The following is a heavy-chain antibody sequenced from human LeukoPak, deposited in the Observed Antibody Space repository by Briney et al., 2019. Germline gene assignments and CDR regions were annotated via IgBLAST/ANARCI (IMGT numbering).Heavy chain of an antibody. CDR1: GYTFTSYY. D-gene: IGHD3-22*01. CDR2: INPSGGST. V-gene: IGHV1-46*01. Sequence: ASVKVSCKASGYTFTSYYMHWVRQAPGHGLEWMGIINPSGGSTSYAQKFQGRVTMTRDTSTSTVYMELSSLRSEDTAVYYCASRTGHGAPMIVVDDAFDIWGQGTMVTVSS. CDR3: ASRTGHGAPMIVVDDAFDI. J-gene: IGHJ3*02.